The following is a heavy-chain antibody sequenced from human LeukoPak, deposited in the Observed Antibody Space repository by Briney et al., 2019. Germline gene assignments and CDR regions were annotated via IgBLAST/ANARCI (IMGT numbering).Heavy chain of an antibody. J-gene: IGHJ4*02. CDR2: IDPSDSYT. CDR1: GYSFTSYW. Sequence: GESLKISCKGSGYSFTSYWISWVRQMPGKGLEWMGRIDPSDSYTNYSPSFQGHVTISADKSISTAYLQWSSLKASDTAMYYCARHVVPAANFDYRGQGTLVTVSS. D-gene: IGHD2-2*01. CDR3: ARHVVPAANFDY. V-gene: IGHV5-10-1*01.